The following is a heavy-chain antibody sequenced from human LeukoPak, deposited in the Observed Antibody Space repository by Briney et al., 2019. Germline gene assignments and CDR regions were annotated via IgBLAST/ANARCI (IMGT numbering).Heavy chain of an antibody. Sequence: GGSLRLSCAASGFTFSSYGMHWVRQAPGKGLEWVAVISYDGSNKYYADSAKGRFTISRDNSKNTLYLQMNSLRAEDTAVYYCAEGSLLVRGVTQGGVDYWGQGTLVTVSS. D-gene: IGHD3-10*01. CDR1: GFTFSSYG. J-gene: IGHJ4*02. V-gene: IGHV3-30*18. CDR3: AEGSLLVRGVTQGGVDY. CDR2: ISYDGSNK.